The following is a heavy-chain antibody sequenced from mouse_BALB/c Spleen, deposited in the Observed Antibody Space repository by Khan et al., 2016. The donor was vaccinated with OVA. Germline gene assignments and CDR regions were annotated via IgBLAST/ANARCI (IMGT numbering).Heavy chain of an antibody. CDR2: ISYDGSI. D-gene: IGHD1-1*01. CDR3: ARGGVVVPYWYLDV. Sequence: EVQLQESGPGLVKPSQSLSLTCSVTGYSITSAYCWNWIRQFPGNKLEWMGYISYDGSINYNPSLKNRISIPRETSKTQFFLKLNSVTTVGTAAAYCARGGVVVPYWYLDVWGAGTTVTVSS. J-gene: IGHJ1*01. CDR1: GYSITSAYC. V-gene: IGHV3-6*02.